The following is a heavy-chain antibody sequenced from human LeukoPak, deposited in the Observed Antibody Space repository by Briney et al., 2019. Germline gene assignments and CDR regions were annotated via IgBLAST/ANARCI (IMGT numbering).Heavy chain of an antibody. V-gene: IGHV3-23*01. CDR1: GFTFSDYY. Sequence: GGSLRLSCAASGFTFSDYYMSWVRQAPGQGLEWVSAISGGGGSTYYADSVKGRFTISRDNSKNTLYLQMNSLRVEDTAVYYCAKLTDYWGQGTLVPVSS. CDR2: ISGGGGST. J-gene: IGHJ4*02. CDR3: AKLTDY.